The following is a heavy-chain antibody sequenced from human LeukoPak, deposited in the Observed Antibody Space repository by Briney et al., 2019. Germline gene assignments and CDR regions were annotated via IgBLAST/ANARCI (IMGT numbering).Heavy chain of an antibody. CDR3: ARDGHMRFDP. J-gene: IGHJ5*02. CDR2: IYYSGST. CDR1: GGSISSSSYY. V-gene: IGHV4-39*07. Sequence: PSGTLSLTCTVSGGSISSSSYYWGWIRQPPGKGLEWIGSIYYSGSTYYNPSLKSRVTISIDTSKNQFSLKLSSVTAADTALYYCARDGHMRFDPWGQGTLVTVSS.